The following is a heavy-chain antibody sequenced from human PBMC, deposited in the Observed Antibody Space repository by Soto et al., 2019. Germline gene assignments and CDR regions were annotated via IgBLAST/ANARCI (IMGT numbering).Heavy chain of an antibody. CDR2: ISSNGGST. CDR3: ARGVVVVTATYGMDV. V-gene: IGHV3-64*01. Sequence: EVQLVESGGGLVQPGGSLRLSCAASGFTFSSYAMHWVRQAPGKGLEYVSAISSNGGSTYYANSVKGRFTISRDNSKNTLYRQTGSLRAEDMAVYYCARGVVVVTATYGMDVWGQGTTVTVSS. CDR1: GFTFSSYA. D-gene: IGHD2-15*01. J-gene: IGHJ6*02.